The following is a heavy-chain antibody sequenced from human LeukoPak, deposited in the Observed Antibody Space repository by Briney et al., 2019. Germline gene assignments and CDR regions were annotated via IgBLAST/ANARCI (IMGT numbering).Heavy chain of an antibody. CDR3: ARMGVNYVWGSYRWSPPGY. CDR1: GFTFSSYW. CDR2: IKQDGSEK. J-gene: IGHJ4*02. V-gene: IGHV3-7*01. Sequence: PGGSLRLSCAASGFTFSSYWMSWVRQAPGKGLEWVANIKQDGSEKYYVDSVKGRFTISRDNAKNSLYLQMNSLRAEGTAVYYCARMGVNYVWGSYRWSPPGYWGQGTLVTVSS. D-gene: IGHD3-16*02.